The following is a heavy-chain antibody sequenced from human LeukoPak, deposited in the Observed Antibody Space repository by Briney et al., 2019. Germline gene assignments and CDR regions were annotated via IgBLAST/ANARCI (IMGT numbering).Heavy chain of an antibody. CDR2: IYSGGNT. D-gene: IGHD4-17*01. CDR1: GFTVSSNY. V-gene: IGHV3-66*01. J-gene: IGHJ3*01. CDR3: ARARSHAFDV. Sequence: GGSLRLSCVVSGFTVSSNYMSWVRQAPGKGLEWVSVIYSGGNTYYADSVKGRFTTSRDSSKNTLYLQVNSLRVEDTAVYYCARARSHAFDVWGLGTMVTVS.